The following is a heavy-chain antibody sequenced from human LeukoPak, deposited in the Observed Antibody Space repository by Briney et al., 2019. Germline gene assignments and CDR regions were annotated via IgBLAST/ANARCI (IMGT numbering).Heavy chain of an antibody. CDR3: ARAGVYYYYVDV. Sequence: PSETLSLTCTVSGGSISSYYWSWIRQPPGKGLEWIGYIYTSGSTNYNPSLKSRVTISVDTSKNQFSLKLSSVTAADTAVYYCARAGVYYYYVDVWGKGTTVTVSS. CDR1: GGSISSYY. CDR2: IYTSGST. J-gene: IGHJ6*03. V-gene: IGHV4-4*09. D-gene: IGHD3-3*01.